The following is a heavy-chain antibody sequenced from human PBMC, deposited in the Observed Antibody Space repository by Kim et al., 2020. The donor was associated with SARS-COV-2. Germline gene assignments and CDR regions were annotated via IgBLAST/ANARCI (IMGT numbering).Heavy chain of an antibody. CDR1: GFSFSSHS. CDR3: ARGGGGYSNDNPEGSDY. D-gene: IGHD5-18*01. V-gene: IGHV3-21*01. CDR2: ISSSSNYI. Sequence: GGSLRLSCATSGFSFSSHSMNWVRQPPGKGLEWVSSISSSSNYIYYADSVKGRFTVSRDNSKTVFLQMFDLRAEDTAVYYCARGGGGYSNDNPEGSDYWGQGTLVTVSS. J-gene: IGHJ4*02.